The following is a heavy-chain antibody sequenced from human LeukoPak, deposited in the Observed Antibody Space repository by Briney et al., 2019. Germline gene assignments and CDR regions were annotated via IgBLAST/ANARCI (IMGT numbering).Heavy chain of an antibody. CDR2: IKQDGSEK. CDR3: ARRPQQLDDAFDI. D-gene: IGHD6-13*01. Sequence: PGGSLRLSCAASGFTFSSYWMSWVRQAPGKALEWVANIKQDGSEKYYVDSVKGRFTISRDNAKNSLYLQMNSLRAEDTAVYYCARRPQQLDDAFDIWGQGTMVTVSS. CDR1: GFTFSSYW. V-gene: IGHV3-7*01. J-gene: IGHJ3*02.